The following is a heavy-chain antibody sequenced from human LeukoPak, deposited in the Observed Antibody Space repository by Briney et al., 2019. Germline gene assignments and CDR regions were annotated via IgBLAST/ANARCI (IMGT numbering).Heavy chain of an antibody. CDR2: IYYSGST. CDR3: ARDVNAYYDILTGSSFDY. V-gene: IGHV4-61*10. Sequence: PSETLSLTCTVSGGSISSGSYYWSWIRQPAGKGLEWIGYIYYSGSTNYNPSLKSRVTISVDTSKNQFSLKLSSVTAADTAVYYCARDVNAYYDILTGSSFDYWGQGTLVTVSS. J-gene: IGHJ4*02. CDR1: GGSISSGSYY. D-gene: IGHD3-9*01.